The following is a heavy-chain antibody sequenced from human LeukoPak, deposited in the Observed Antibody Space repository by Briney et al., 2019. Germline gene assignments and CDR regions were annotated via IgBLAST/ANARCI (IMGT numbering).Heavy chain of an antibody. D-gene: IGHD3-16*02. J-gene: IGHJ5*02. V-gene: IGHV4-59*01. CDR2: IYYSGST. Sequence: SETLSLTCTVSGGSISSYYWSRIRQPPGKGLEWIGYIYYSGSTNYNPSLKSRVTISVDTSKNQFSLKLSSVTAADTAVYYCAREISSPWGQGTLVTVSS. CDR3: AREISSP. CDR1: GGSISSYY.